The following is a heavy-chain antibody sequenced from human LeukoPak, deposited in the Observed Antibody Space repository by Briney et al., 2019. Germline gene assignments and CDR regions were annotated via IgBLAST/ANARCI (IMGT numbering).Heavy chain of an antibody. CDR2: IWHDGSIK. CDR3: ARAVGPFDF. V-gene: IGHV3-33*08. CDR1: EFTFSSYG. J-gene: IGHJ3*01. Sequence: GGSLRLSCAASEFTFSSYGMHWVRQAPGEGLEWVAVIWHDGSIKYYADSVKGRFTISRDNSKNTLYLQMNSLRAEDTAVYYCARAVGPFDFWGPGTIVIVSS.